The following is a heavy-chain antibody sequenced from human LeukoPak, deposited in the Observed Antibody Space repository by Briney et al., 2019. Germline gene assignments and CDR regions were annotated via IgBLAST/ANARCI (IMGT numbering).Heavy chain of an antibody. CDR2: ISSSGSTI. CDR1: GFTFSDYY. D-gene: IGHD5-18*01. CDR3: AKDRGHTAMANYYYYGMDV. V-gene: IGHV3-11*01. J-gene: IGHJ6*02. Sequence: GGSLRLSCAASGFTFSDYYMSWIRQAPGKGLEWVSYISSSGSTIYYADSVKGRFTISRDNAKNSLYLQMNSLRAEDTALYYCAKDRGHTAMANYYYYGMDVWGQGTAATVSS.